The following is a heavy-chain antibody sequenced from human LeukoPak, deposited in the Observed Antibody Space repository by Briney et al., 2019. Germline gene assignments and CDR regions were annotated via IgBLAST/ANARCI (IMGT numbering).Heavy chain of an antibody. V-gene: IGHV3-74*01. D-gene: IGHD4-17*01. CDR2: SDSEGSST. CDR3: ATGGDYGRY. Sequence: GGSLRLSCAAAGFTFSNFWIYWVRQAPGRGLVWVSRSDSEGSSTGYADSVKGRFSISRDDAKNTLYLQMNRLRVEDTAVYYCATGGDYGRYWGQGTLVTVSS. CDR1: GFTFSNFW. J-gene: IGHJ4*02.